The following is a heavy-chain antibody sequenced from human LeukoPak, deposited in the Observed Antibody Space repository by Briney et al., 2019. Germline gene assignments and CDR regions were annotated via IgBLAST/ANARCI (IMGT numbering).Heavy chain of an antibody. D-gene: IGHD5-18*01. CDR2: MNPNSGST. CDR3: ARGRRGRRGYSYGEKTFDY. J-gene: IGHJ4*02. CDR1: GYTSTSYD. Sequence: ASAKVSSKASGYTSTSYDINWVRQASGPGLEWRGWMNPNSGSTGYAQKFQARVTMTRNTSISTDYMELSSLRSEDTAVYYCARGRRGRRGYSYGEKTFDYWVQGTLVTVSS. V-gene: IGHV1-8*01.